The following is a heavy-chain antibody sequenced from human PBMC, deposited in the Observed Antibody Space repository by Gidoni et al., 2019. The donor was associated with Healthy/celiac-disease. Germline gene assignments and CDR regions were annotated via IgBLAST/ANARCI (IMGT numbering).Heavy chain of an antibody. CDR2: ISYDGSNK. J-gene: IGHJ1*01. D-gene: IGHD4-17*01. CDR1: GFTFSSYA. CDR3: ARGPGLRWKYFQH. V-gene: IGHV3-30-3*01. Sequence: QGQLVESGGGVVQPGRSLRLSCAASGFTFSSYAMHWVRQAPGKGLEWVAVISYDGSNKYYADSVKGRFTISRDNSKNTLYLQMNSLRAEDTAVYYCARGPGLRWKYFQHWGQGTLVTVSS.